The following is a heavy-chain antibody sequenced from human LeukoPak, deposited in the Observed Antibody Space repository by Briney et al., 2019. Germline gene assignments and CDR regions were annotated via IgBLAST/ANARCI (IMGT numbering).Heavy chain of an antibody. CDR1: GYTFTAYY. J-gene: IGHJ4*02. CDR3: VRDHLHHFDY. CDR2: INIDSGGT. V-gene: IGHV1-2*02. Sequence: ASVKVSCKASGYTFTAYYIHWVRQAPGQGPEWMGWINIDSGGTNYAQKFQGRVTMTRDTSISTAYMEMSSLRSDDTAVYYCVRDHLHHFDYWGQGTLVTVSS.